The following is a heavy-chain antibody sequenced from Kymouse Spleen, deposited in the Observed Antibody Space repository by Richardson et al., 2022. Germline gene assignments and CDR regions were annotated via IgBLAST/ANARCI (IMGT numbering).Heavy chain of an antibody. CDR3: ARGPYYYGSGSPYDAFDI. V-gene: IGHV4-34*01. D-gene: IGHD3-10*01. CDR1: GGSFSGYY. J-gene: IGHJ3*02. CDR2: INHSGST. Sequence: QVQLQQWGAGLLKPSETLSLTCAVYGGSFSGYYWSWIRQPPGKGLEWIGEINHSGSTNYNPSLKSRVTISVDTSKNQFSLKLSSVTAADTAVYYCARGPYYYGSGSPYDAFDIWGQGTMVTVSS.